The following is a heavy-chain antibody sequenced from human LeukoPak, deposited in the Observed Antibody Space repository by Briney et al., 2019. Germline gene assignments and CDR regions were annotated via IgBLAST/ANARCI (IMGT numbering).Heavy chain of an antibody. CDR1: GFTFSNYA. Sequence: GGSLRLSCAASGFTFSNYAMSWVRQAPGKGLEWVSIITGSGGSAYYADSVKGRFTISRDNSKNTLYLQMNSLRAEDTAVYYCAKDRGPYYDFWSGKYDYWGQGTLVTVSS. CDR3: AKDRGPYYDFWSGKYDY. V-gene: IGHV3-23*01. D-gene: IGHD3-3*01. J-gene: IGHJ4*02. CDR2: ITGSGGSA.